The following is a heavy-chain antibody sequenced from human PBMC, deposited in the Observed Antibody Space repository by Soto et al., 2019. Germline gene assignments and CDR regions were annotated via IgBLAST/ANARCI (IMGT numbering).Heavy chain of an antibody. D-gene: IGHD6-13*01. CDR3: AKDRLSSPCSWSES. CDR1: GFTCDNYA. J-gene: IGHJ5*02. CDR2: IGGSGVTT. V-gene: IGHV3-23*01. Sequence: PGGSLRLSCAASGFTCDNYAMSWVRQATGKGLEWVSGIGGSGVTTYYAHSVKGRFTISRDNSKNTLYLQMNSLRAEDTAVYYCAKDRLSSPCSWSESWGQGPLVTLSS.